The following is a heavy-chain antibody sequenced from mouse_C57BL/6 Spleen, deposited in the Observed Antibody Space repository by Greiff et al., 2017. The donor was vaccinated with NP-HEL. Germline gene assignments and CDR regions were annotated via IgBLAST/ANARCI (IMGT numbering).Heavy chain of an antibody. D-gene: IGHD2-12*01. J-gene: IGHJ2*01. V-gene: IGHV5-4*03. CDR1: GFTFSSYA. Sequence: EVNLVESGGGLVKPGGSLKLSCAASGFTFSSYAMSWVRQTPEKRLEWVATISDGGSYTYYPDNVQGRFTISRDTAKNNLYLQMSHLKSEDRAMYYCARARYSNYFDYWGQGTTLTVSS. CDR3: ARARYSNYFDY. CDR2: ISDGGSYT.